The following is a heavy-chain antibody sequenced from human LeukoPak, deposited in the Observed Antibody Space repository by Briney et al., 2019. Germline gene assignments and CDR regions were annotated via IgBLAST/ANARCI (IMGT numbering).Heavy chain of an antibody. CDR1: GGSFSGYY. V-gene: IGHV4-34*01. CDR2: INHSGST. D-gene: IGHD3-16*01. J-gene: IGHJ6*03. CDR3: ARMGELDYYYMDV. Sequence: SETLSLTCAVYGGSFSGYYWSWIRQPPGKGLEWIGEINHSGSTNYNPSLKSRVTISVDTSKNQFSLKLSSVTAEDTAVYYCARMGELDYYYMDVWGKGTTVTISS.